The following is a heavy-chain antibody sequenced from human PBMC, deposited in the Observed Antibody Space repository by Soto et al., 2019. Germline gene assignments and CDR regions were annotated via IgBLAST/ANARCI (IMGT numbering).Heavy chain of an antibody. J-gene: IGHJ6*02. CDR1: GFTFSSYS. V-gene: IGHV3-21*01. D-gene: IGHD2-2*01. CDR3: AREPAPIVVVYYGMDV. CDR2: ISSSSSYI. Sequence: GGSLRLSCAASGFTFSSYSMNWVRQAPGKGLEWVSSISSSSSYIYYADSVKGRFTISRDNAKNSLYLQMNSLRAEDTDVYYCAREPAPIVVVYYGMDVWGQGTTVTVSS.